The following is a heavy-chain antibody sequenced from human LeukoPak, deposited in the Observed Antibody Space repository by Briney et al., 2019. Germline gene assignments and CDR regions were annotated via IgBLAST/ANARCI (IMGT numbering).Heavy chain of an antibody. CDR2: IKQDGSEE. CDR3: ARPGWSYRFLVYGMDV. Sequence: HPGGSLRLSCAGSGFIFSHYWMSWLRQAPGKGPEWVATIKQDGSEEHYVDSVKGRFTVSRDNAKNSLYLQMNSLRAEDTAVYYCARPGWSYRFLVYGMDVWGQGTTVTVSS. D-gene: IGHD3-16*02. CDR1: GFIFSHYW. V-gene: IGHV3-7*01. J-gene: IGHJ6*02.